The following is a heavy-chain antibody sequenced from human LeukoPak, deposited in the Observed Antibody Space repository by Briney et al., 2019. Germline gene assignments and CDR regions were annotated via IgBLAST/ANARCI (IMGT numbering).Heavy chain of an antibody. V-gene: IGHV4-4*03. D-gene: IGHD3-22*01. CDR1: GGSISSYNL. Sequence: PPETPCLTCGVSGGSISSYNLWSWVRQPPGKGLEWIGEIFHSGTANYNPSLKSRVTISIDKSKNQVSLNLNSVTAADTAVYYCARAPGGYYSFDYWGQGALVTVSS. J-gene: IGHJ4*02. CDR3: ARAPGGYYSFDY. CDR2: IFHSGTA.